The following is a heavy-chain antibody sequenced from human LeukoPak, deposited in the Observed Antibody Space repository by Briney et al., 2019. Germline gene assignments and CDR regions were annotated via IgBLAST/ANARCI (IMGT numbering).Heavy chain of an antibody. V-gene: IGHV1-2*02. D-gene: IGHD5-18*01. CDR3: ARDTAMVTYWFDP. CDR2: INPHNGDT. J-gene: IGHJ5*02. CDR1: GYTFIGYY. Sequence: ASVKVSCKASGYTFIGYYLHWVRQAPGQGLEWMGWINPHNGDTNYAQKFQGRVTMTRDTSITTAYMELNRLRSDDTAVYYCARDTAMVTYWFDPWGQGTLVTVSS.